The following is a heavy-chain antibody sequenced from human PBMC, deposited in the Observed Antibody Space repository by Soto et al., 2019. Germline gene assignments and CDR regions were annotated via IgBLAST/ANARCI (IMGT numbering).Heavy chain of an antibody. D-gene: IGHD2-2*01. CDR2: ISYDGSNK. CDR3: AKDNLGYCSSTSCSALGP. V-gene: IGHV3-30*18. J-gene: IGHJ5*02. Sequence: GGTLRLSCAASGFTFSSYGMHWVRQAPGKGLEWVAVISYDGSNKYYADSVKGRFTISRDNSKNTLYLQMNSLRAEDTAVYYCAKDNLGYCSSTSCSALGPWGQGTLVTVSS. CDR1: GFTFSSYG.